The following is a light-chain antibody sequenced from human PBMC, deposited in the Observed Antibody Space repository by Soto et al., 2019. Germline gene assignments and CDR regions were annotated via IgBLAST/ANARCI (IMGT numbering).Light chain of an antibody. CDR3: QQYGSWPLT. J-gene: IGKJ4*01. CDR1: QTVHDN. V-gene: IGKV3-15*01. CDR2: AAS. Sequence: EIVMTQSPAILSVSPGERASLSCRASQTVHDNLAWYQQKPGQVPRLLIYAASTRATGLPARFSGSGFGTEFTLTISSLQSEDFEVYFCQQYGSWPLTFGGGTKVDIK.